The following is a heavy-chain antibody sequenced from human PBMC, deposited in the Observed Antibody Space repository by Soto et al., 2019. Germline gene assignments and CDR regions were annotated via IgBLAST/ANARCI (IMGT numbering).Heavy chain of an antibody. D-gene: IGHD1-26*01. CDR3: AKERIVGATGAVFWDY. CDR2: ISGSGGST. V-gene: IGHV3-23*01. J-gene: IGHJ4*02. Sequence: GGSLRLSCAASGFTFSSYAMSWVRQAPGKGLEWVSAISGSGGSTYYADSVKGRFTISRDNSKNTLYLQMNSLRAEDTAVYYCAKERIVGATGAVFWDYWGQGTLVTVSS. CDR1: GFTFSSYA.